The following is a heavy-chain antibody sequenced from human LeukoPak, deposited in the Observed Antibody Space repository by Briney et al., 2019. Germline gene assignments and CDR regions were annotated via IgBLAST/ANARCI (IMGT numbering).Heavy chain of an antibody. CDR3: AKVAAAGTTKPYYFDY. J-gene: IGHJ4*02. CDR1: GFTFSSYW. CDR2: INHNGNVN. D-gene: IGHD6-13*01. V-gene: IGHV3-7*03. Sequence: GGSLRLSCAASGFTFSSYWMNWARQAPGKGLEWVASINHNGNVNYYVDSVKGRFTISRDNAKNSLYLQMSNLRAEDTAVYFCAKVAAAGTTKPYYFDYWGQGTLVTVSS.